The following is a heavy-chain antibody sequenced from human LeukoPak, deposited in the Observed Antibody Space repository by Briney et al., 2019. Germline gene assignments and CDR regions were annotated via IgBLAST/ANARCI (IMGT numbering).Heavy chain of an antibody. CDR3: ARDQGVGSGDYPTLFNH. Sequence: GGSLRLSCAASGLTFSSYAMHWVRQAPGKGLEWVAVISYDGSNTYYADSVKGRFTISRDNAKNSLYLQMNSLRAEDTAVYYCARDQGVGSGDYPTLFNHWGQGTLVTVSS. D-gene: IGHD3-22*01. J-gene: IGHJ4*02. CDR2: ISYDGSNT. CDR1: GLTFSSYA. V-gene: IGHV3-30*04.